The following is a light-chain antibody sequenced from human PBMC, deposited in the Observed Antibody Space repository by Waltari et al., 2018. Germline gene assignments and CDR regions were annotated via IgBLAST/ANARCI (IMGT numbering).Light chain of an antibody. J-gene: IGKJ2*01. Sequence: DIVLTQSPGTLSLSPGERATLSCRASQSVSSNYLAWYQQRPGQAPRLLIHGSSSRATGIPDRFSGSGSGTDFTLTISSLEPEDFAVYYCQQYGRSWNTFGQGTKLEIK. CDR1: QSVSSNY. CDR2: GSS. CDR3: QQYGRSWNT. V-gene: IGKV3-20*01.